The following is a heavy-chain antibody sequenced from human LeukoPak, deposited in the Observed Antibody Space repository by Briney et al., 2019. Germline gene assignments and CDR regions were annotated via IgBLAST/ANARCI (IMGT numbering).Heavy chain of an antibody. CDR2: IYYSGST. CDR1: GGSISSYY. CDR3: AKNKRGSKDAFDI. J-gene: IGHJ3*02. V-gene: IGHV4-59*01. Sequence: SETLSLTCTVSGGSISSYYWSWLRQPPGKGLEWIGYIYYSGSTNYNPSLKSRATISVDTSKNQFSLKLSSVTAADTAVYYCAKNKRGSKDAFDIWGQGTMVTVSS. D-gene: IGHD1/OR15-1a*01.